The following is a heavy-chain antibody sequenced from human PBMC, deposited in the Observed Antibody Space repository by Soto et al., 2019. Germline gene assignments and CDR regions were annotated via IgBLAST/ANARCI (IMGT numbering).Heavy chain of an antibody. CDR1: GFTFTSSA. CDR3: AADVGWYYYDSFYGMDV. CDR2: IVVGSGNT. Sequence: ASVKVSCKASGFTFTSSAVQWVLQARGQRLEWIGWIVVGSGNTNYAQKFQERVTITRDMSTSTAYMELSSLRSEDTAVYYCAADVGWYYYDSFYGMDVWGQGTTVTASS. D-gene: IGHD3-22*01. J-gene: IGHJ6*02. V-gene: IGHV1-58*01.